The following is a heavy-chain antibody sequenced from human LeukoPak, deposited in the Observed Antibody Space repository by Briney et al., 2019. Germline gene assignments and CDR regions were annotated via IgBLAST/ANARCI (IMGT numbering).Heavy chain of an antibody. Sequence: GGSLRLSCAASGFTFSSYGMHWVRQVIGKGLEWVSAVGIAGDTFYSGSVKGRFTTSRENAENSLFLQMNNLRAGDTAVYYCAREGRESSADAFDIWGQGTMVPVSS. V-gene: IGHV3-13*01. CDR1: GFTFSSYG. D-gene: IGHD3-16*01. CDR3: AREGRESSADAFDI. J-gene: IGHJ3*02. CDR2: VGIAGDT.